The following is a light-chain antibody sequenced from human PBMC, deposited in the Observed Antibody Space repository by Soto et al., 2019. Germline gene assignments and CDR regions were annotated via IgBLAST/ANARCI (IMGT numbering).Light chain of an antibody. CDR1: QSVSRSS. Sequence: EIVLTQSPATLSLSPGERCTLSCVASQSVSRSSLAWYQQKPGLAPRLLIYHASTRATGIPERFSGSGSGTDFTLTISRLEPEDFAVYYCQQYGSSPLTFGQGTRLEIK. V-gene: IGKV3D-20*01. J-gene: IGKJ5*01. CDR3: QQYGSSPLT. CDR2: HAS.